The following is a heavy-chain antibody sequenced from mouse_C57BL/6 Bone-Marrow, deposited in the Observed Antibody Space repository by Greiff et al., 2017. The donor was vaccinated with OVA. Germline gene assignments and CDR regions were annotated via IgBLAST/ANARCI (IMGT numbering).Heavy chain of an antibody. Sequence: EVKVVESGPELVKPGDSVKISCKASGYSFTGYFMNWVMQSHGKSLEWIGRINPYNGDTFYNQKFKGKATLTVDKSSSTAHMELRSLTSEDSAVYYCARNLLITTKDYFDYWGQGTTLTVSS. CDR2: INPYNGDT. J-gene: IGHJ2*01. D-gene: IGHD1-1*01. CDR3: ARNLLITTKDYFDY. V-gene: IGHV1-20*01. CDR1: GYSFTGYF.